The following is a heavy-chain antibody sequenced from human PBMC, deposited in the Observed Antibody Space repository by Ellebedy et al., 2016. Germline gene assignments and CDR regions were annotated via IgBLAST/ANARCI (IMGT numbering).Heavy chain of an antibody. V-gene: IGHV3-74*01. CDR1: GFTFSTCW. D-gene: IGHD5-12*01. J-gene: IGHJ4*02. Sequence: GESLKISCAASGFTFSTCWMDWVRQAPGKGLVWVSRIKGDGSVTNYADTVKGRFTISRDNARNTLYLQMNSLRAEDTAVYYCARGSRRVASITMFYWGQGTLVTVSS. CDR3: ARGSRRVASITMFY. CDR2: IKGDGSVT.